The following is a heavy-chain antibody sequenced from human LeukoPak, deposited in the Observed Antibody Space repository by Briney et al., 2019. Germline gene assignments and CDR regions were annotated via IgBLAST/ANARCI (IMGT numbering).Heavy chain of an antibody. CDR2: ISYDGSNK. Sequence: GGSLRLSCAASGFTFSSYGMHWVRQAPGKGLEWVAVISYDGSNKYYADSVKGRFTISRGNSKNTLYLQMNSLRAEDTAVYYCAKQPDDILTGFYDYFDYWGQGTLVTVSS. V-gene: IGHV3-30*18. D-gene: IGHD3-9*01. J-gene: IGHJ4*02. CDR1: GFTFSSYG. CDR3: AKQPDDILTGFYDYFDY.